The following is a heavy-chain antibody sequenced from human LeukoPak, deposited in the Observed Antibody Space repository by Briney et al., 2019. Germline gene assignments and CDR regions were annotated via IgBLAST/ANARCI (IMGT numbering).Heavy chain of an antibody. CDR1: GFTFSGSA. CDR3: ARDYSGYDMGYYYYGMDV. V-gene: IGHV3-21*01. CDR2: ISSSSSYI. D-gene: IGHD5-12*01. J-gene: IGHJ6*02. Sequence: GGSLRLSCAASGFTFSGSAMHWVRQAPGKGLEWVSSISSSSSYIYYADSVKGRFTISRDNAKNSLYLQMNSLRAEDTAVYYCARDYSGYDMGYYYYGMDVWGQGTTVTVSS.